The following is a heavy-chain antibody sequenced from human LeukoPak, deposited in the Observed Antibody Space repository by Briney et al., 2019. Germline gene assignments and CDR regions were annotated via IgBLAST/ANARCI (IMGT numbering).Heavy chain of an antibody. CDR2: ISNNGGYT. D-gene: IGHD2-15*01. CDR3: AKQLGYCIDGRCYVPY. CDR1: GFTFSSSA. V-gene: IGHV3-23*01. Sequence: GGSLRLSCAASGFTFSSSAMSWVRQAPGKGLEWVSAISNNGGYTYYADSVQGRFTISRDNSKSTLCLQMNSLRAEVTAVYYCAKQLGYCIDGRCYVPYWGQGTLVTVSS. J-gene: IGHJ4*02.